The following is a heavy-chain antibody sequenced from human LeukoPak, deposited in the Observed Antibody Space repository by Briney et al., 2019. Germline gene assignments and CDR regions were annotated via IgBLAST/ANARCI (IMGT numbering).Heavy chain of an antibody. Sequence: GASVKVSCKVSGYTLTELSMHWVRQAPGKGLEWMGGFDPEDGETIYAQKFQGRVTMTEDTSTDTAYMELSSLRSEDTAVYYCAPQTYYYDSSGSPAYYYGMGVWGQGTTVTVSS. CDR2: FDPEDGET. J-gene: IGHJ6*02. CDR1: GYTLTELS. CDR3: APQTYYYDSSGSPAYYYGMGV. V-gene: IGHV1-24*01. D-gene: IGHD3-22*01.